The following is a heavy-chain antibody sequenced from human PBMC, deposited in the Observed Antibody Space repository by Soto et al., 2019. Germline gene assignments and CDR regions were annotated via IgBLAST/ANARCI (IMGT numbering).Heavy chain of an antibody. D-gene: IGHD3-22*01. V-gene: IGHV4-4*02. CDR1: GGSISSSNW. CDR2: IYHSGSI. CDR3: ARDLDGLHDDTSGPFPRPG. J-gene: IGHJ1*01. Sequence: SETLSLTCAVSGGSISSSNWWSWVRQPPGKGLEWIGEIYHSGSIYYNPSLKSRATMSIDTAGNQFSLKVSSVTVADTAVYYCARDLDGLHDDTSGPFPRPGWGQGTLVTVSS.